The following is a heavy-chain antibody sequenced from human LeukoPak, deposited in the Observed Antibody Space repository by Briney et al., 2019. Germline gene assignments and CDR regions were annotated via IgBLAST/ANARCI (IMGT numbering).Heavy chain of an antibody. D-gene: IGHD3-10*01. CDR2: IYYSGST. Sequence: PSETLSLTCTVSGGSISSYYWSWIRQPPGKGLEWIGYIYYSGSTNYNPSLKSRVTISVDTSKNQFSLKLSSVTAADTAVYYCARDLLWFGELLTPLGYWGQGTLVTVSS. V-gene: IGHV4-59*01. CDR1: GGSISSYY. CDR3: ARDLLWFGELLTPLGY. J-gene: IGHJ4*02.